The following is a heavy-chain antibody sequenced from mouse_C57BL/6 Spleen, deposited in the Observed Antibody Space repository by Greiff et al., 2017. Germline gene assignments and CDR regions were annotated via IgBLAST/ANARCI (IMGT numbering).Heavy chain of an antibody. Sequence: EVKLQESGPGLVKPSQSLSLTCSVTGYSITSGYYWNWIRQFPGNKLEWMGYISYDGSNNYNPSLKNRISITRDTSKNQFFLKLNSVTTEDTATYYCASALIYYGYDYYAMDYWGQGTSGTVSS. V-gene: IGHV3-6*01. CDR3: ASALIYYGYDYYAMDY. J-gene: IGHJ4*01. CDR1: GYSITSGYY. D-gene: IGHD2-2*01. CDR2: ISYDGSN.